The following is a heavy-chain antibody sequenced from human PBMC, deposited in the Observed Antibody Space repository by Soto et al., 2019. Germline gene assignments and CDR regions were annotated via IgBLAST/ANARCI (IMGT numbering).Heavy chain of an antibody. D-gene: IGHD3-16*01. CDR1: VFTFADHA. CDR3: AKDSTLGGWGGMDV. CDR2: SSWNSGSI. J-gene: IGHJ6*04. V-gene: IGHV3-9*01. Sequence: EVPLGESGVGLVQPGRSLRLSCAASVFTFADHAMHRVRQAPGKGLEGVSGSSWNSGSIGYADSVKGRFPISRDNGRNSLYLQMNSLRAEDTALYYCAKDSTLGGWGGMDVWGEGTTVTVSS.